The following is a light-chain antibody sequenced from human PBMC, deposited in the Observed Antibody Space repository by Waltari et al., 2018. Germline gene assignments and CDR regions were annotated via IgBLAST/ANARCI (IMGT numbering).Light chain of an antibody. J-gene: IGKJ1*01. V-gene: IGKV1-NL1*01. CDR3: QQYYSTPWT. CDR1: QGISNS. CDR2: AAS. Sequence: DIQMTQSPSSLSASVGDRVTITCRASQGISNSLAWYQQKPGKAPKLLLYAASRLESGVPSRFSGTCCCTDYTLTISSLQPEDFATSYCQQYYSTPWTFGQGTKVEIK.